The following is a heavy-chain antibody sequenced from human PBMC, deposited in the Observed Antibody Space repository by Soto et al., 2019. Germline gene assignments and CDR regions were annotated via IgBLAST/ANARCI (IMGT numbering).Heavy chain of an antibody. V-gene: IGHV3-23*01. CDR3: VKDFRVGYDWTHD. CDR2: IRGSGGPT. J-gene: IGHJ4*02. Sequence: DVQLLESGGDLVQPGGSLRLSCAASGFIFSNYAMSWVRQAPGKGLEWVALIRGSGGPTNYADPVKARFTVSRDNSKNSLLLQLNSRRAEDTAVYYCVKDFRVGYDWTHDWGQGPMVTVSS. D-gene: IGHD5-12*01. CDR1: GFIFSNYA.